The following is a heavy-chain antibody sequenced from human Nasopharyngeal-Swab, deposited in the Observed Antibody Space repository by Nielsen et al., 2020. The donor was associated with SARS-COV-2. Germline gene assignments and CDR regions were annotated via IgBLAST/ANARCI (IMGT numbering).Heavy chain of an antibody. CDR2: INTGNGNT. J-gene: IGHJ5*02. Sequence: ASVKVSCKASGYTFTNYGIHWVRQAPGQRLEWMGWINTGNGNTKYSHKFQGRVTITADKSTSTAYMELSSLRSEDTAVYYCARDWVVVTAPDWFDPWGQGTLVTVSS. V-gene: IGHV1-3*04. CDR1: GYTFTNYG. D-gene: IGHD2-21*02. CDR3: ARDWVVVTAPDWFDP.